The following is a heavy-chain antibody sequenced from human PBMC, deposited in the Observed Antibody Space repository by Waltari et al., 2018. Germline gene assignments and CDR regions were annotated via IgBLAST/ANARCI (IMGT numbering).Heavy chain of an antibody. V-gene: IGHV3-53*02. Sequence: EVQLVETGGGLIQPGGSLRLSCAASGFTVSSNYMRWVRQAPGKGLALVSVIYSGGSTYYADSVKCRFTISRDNSKNPLYLQMNSLRAEDTAVYYCARLSFGKTVDYWGQGTLVTVSS. CDR3: ARLSFGKTVDY. CDR1: GFTVSSNY. CDR2: IYSGGST. J-gene: IGHJ4*02. D-gene: IGHD3-10*01.